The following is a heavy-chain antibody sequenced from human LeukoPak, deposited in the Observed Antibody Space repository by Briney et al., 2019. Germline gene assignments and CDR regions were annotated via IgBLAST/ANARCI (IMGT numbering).Heavy chain of an antibody. CDR1: GFTFSSYG. CDR2: IWYDGSNK. J-gene: IGHJ2*01. Sequence: GGSLRLSCAASGFTFSSYGMHWVRQAPGKGLEWVAVIWYDGSNKYYADSVKGRFIISRDNSKNTLYLQMNSLKTEDTAIYYCTRYNRSGDFSSFDLWGRGTLVTVSS. CDR3: TRYNRSGDFSSFDL. D-gene: IGHD3-16*02. V-gene: IGHV3-33*01.